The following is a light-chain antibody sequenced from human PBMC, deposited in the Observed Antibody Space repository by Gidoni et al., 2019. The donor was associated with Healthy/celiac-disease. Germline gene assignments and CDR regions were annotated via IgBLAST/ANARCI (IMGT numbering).Light chain of an antibody. J-gene: IGKJ5*01. V-gene: IGKV3-11*01. CDR1: QSVSSY. Sequence: ELVLTQSPATLSLSPGERATLSCRASQSVSSYLAWYQQKPGQAPRLLIYDASNRATGIPARFSGSVSGTDFTLTISSLEPEDFAVYYCQQRSNWPPSITFGQGTRLEIK. CDR2: DAS. CDR3: QQRSNWPPSIT.